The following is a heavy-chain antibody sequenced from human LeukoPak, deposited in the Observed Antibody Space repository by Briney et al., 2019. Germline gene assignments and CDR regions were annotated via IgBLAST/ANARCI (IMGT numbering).Heavy chain of an antibody. CDR1: GFTFSSCW. D-gene: IGHD7-27*01. Sequence: AGGSLRLSCAASGFTFSSCWMSWVRQAPGKGLEWVANIKQDGSEKYYVDSVKGRFTISRDNAKNSPYLQMNSLRAEDTAVYYCARAIGTGDSDYWGQGTLVTVSS. CDR2: IKQDGSEK. V-gene: IGHV3-7*04. J-gene: IGHJ4*02. CDR3: ARAIGTGDSDY.